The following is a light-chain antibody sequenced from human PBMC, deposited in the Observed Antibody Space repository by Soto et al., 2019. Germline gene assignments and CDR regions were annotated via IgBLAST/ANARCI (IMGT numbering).Light chain of an antibody. Sequence: QSALTQPASVSGSPGQSITISCTGTSSDVGGYHYVSWYQQHPGRAPKLMIYEVSNRPSGVSNRFSGSKSGNTAPLTISGLQAEDEADYFCSSYGSTSTRYVFGTGTKLTVL. CDR3: SSYGSTSTRYV. CDR1: SSDVGGYHY. CDR2: EVS. V-gene: IGLV2-14*01. J-gene: IGLJ1*01.